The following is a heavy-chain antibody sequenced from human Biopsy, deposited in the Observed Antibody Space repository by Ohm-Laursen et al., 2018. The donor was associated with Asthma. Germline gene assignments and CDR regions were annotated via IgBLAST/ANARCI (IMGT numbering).Heavy chain of an antibody. J-gene: IGHJ1*01. V-gene: IGHV4-61*08. Sequence: SETLSLTCTVSYGSITSGGYYWTWISQHPGKGLEWIGFIYYSGSTYYNPSLKSRVTISVDTSKNQFFLRLSSVTAADTAVYYCARGVVYGGDSYAEYFQHWGQGTLVTVSS. CDR1: YGSITSGGYY. D-gene: IGHD4-23*01. CDR2: IYYSGST. CDR3: ARGVVYGGDSYAEYFQH.